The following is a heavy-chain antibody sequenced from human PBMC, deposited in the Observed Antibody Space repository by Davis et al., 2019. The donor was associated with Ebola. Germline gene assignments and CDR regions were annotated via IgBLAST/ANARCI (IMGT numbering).Heavy chain of an antibody. CDR1: GFTFSSYG. V-gene: IGHV3-30*18. Sequence: GESLKISCAASGFTFSSYGMHWVRQAPGKGLEWVAVISYDGSNKYYADSVKGRFTISRDNSKNTLYLQMNSLRAEDTAVYYCAKGGYSSSVYYYGMDVWGKGTTVTVSS. CDR2: ISYDGSNK. CDR3: AKGGYSSSVYYYGMDV. D-gene: IGHD6-13*01. J-gene: IGHJ6*04.